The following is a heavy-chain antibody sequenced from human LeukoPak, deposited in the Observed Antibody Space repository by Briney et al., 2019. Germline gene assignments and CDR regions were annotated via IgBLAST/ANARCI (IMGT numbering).Heavy chain of an antibody. CDR2: IIPIVSIL. D-gene: IGHD1-1*01. V-gene: IGHV1-69*04. J-gene: IGHJ3*02. CDR1: GGTFNNYA. Sequence: GASVKVSCKANGGTFNNYAFSWVRQAPGQGLEWMGRIIPIVSILNYAQKFEGRLTITADESTSAVYMDLKNLTSEDTAVYYCATGSDGYNWGDAYDTWGQGTLVTVS. CDR3: ATGSDGYNWGDAYDT.